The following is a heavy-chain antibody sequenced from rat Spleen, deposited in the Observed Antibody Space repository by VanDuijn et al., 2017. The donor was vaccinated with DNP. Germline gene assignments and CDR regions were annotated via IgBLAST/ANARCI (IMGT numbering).Heavy chain of an antibody. CDR3: TRESWGYVMDA. D-gene: IGHD5-1*01. CDR2: MNYNGDT. Sequence: QVQLKESGPDLVQPSQTLSLTCTVSGFSLTSYGVSWVRQPPGRGLEWMGGMNYNGDTSYNSALKSRLSISRDTSKSQVFLKMNSRQTDDTAIYCCTRESWGYVMDAWGQGVTVTVSS. CDR1: GFSLTSYG. J-gene: IGHJ4*01. V-gene: IGHV2-63*01.